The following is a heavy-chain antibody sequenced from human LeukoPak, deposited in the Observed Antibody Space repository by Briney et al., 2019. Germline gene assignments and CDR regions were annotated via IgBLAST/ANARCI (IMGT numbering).Heavy chain of an antibody. D-gene: IGHD3-3*02. CDR1: GFTFSRSW. CDR3: ARESSSHFT. J-gene: IGHJ5*02. Sequence: GGSLRLSCAASGFTFSRSWMSWVRQAPGKGLEWVANIKQDGSEKFVDSVAGRFTISRDIAKTSLYLQMNSLRVEDTAVYYCARESSSHFTWGQGTLVTVSS. V-gene: IGHV3-7*01. CDR2: IKQDGSEK.